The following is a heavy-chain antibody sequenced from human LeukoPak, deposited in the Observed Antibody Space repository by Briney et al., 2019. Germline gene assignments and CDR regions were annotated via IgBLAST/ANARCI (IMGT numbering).Heavy chain of an antibody. CDR3: AKDPRRYSRTGGYFDY. Sequence: GGSLRLSCAASGFTFSSYAMHWVRQAPGKGLEYVSGISRKGGSTYSANSVKGRFTISRDNSKNTLYLQMGSLRAEDTAVYYCAKDPRRYSRTGGYFDYWGQGTLVTVSS. CDR2: ISRKGGST. CDR1: GFTFSSYA. D-gene: IGHD6-13*01. V-gene: IGHV3-64*01. J-gene: IGHJ4*02.